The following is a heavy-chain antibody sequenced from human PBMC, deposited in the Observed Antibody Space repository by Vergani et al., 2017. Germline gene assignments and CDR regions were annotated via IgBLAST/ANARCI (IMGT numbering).Heavy chain of an antibody. J-gene: IGHJ4*02. D-gene: IGHD1-26*01. Sequence: QVQLVQSGAEVKKPGASVKVSCKASGYPFTSYYMHLVRQAPGQGLEWMGIINPSGGSTSYAQKFQGRVTMTRDTSTSTVYMELSSLRSEDTAVYYCAREPDRELRVEPGEGADLENDYWGQGTLVTVSS. CDR1: GYPFTSYY. V-gene: IGHV1-46*01. CDR2: INPSGGST. CDR3: AREPDRELRVEPGEGADLENDY.